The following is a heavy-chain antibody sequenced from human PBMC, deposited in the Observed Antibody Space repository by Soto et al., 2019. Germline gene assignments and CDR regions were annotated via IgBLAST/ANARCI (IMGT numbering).Heavy chain of an antibody. CDR2: IWYDGSNK. CDR3: ARDDGPYYYDSSSHPIDY. Sequence: QPGGSLRLSCAASGFTFSSYGMHWVRQAPGKGLEWVAVIWYDGSNKYYADSVKGRFTISRDNSKNTLYLQMNSLRAEDTAVYYSARDDGPYYYDSSSHPIDYWGQGTLVTVSS. CDR1: GFTFSSYG. V-gene: IGHV3-33*01. D-gene: IGHD3-22*01. J-gene: IGHJ4*02.